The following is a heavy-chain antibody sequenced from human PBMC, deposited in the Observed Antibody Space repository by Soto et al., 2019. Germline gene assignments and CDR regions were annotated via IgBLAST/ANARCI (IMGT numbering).Heavy chain of an antibody. V-gene: IGHV3-21*02. D-gene: IGHD3-16*02. CDR1: GFSFSACS. J-gene: IGHJ3*01. CDR3: AKDITSRYSAFDA. CDR2: ISDTGRDI. Sequence: EVQLVESGGGLVTPGGSLRLFCAASGFSFSACSMNWVRQAPGKGLEWVSSISDTGRDIYYADSVKGRFTVSRDNGKNSVYLQMNSLEVEDTAVYFCAKDITSRYSAFDAWGQGTEVIVSS.